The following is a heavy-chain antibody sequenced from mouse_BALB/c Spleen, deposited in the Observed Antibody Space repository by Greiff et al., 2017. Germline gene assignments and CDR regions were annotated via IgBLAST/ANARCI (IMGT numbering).Heavy chain of an antibody. J-gene: IGHJ3*01. CDR3: ARPRYGSPFAY. CDR2: ISSGGGST. D-gene: IGHD1-1*01. V-gene: IGHV5-12-1*01. CDR1: GFAFSSYD. Sequence: EVQRVESGGGLVKPGGSLKLSCAASGFAFSSYDMSWVRQTPEKRLEWVAYISSGGGSTYYPDTVKGRFTISRDNAKNTLYLQMSSLKSEDTAMYYCARPRYGSPFAYWGQGTLVTVSA.